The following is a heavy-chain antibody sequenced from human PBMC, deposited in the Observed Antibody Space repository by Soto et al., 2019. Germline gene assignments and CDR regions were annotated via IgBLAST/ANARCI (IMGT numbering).Heavy chain of an antibody. J-gene: IGHJ6*02. CDR2: ISYDGTKI. D-gene: IGHD1-26*01. V-gene: IGHV3-30-3*01. CDR1: GFTLRGYA. Sequence: QVQLEESGGGVVQPGRSLSLSCAASGFTLRGYAMHWVRRAPGKGLEWVALISYDGTKIYYADSVKGRFTISRDNSKNTLNLQMNSLRGEDTAVYYCAREGDGRPARDYYYGMDVWGQGTTVTVSS. CDR3: AREGDGRPARDYYYGMDV.